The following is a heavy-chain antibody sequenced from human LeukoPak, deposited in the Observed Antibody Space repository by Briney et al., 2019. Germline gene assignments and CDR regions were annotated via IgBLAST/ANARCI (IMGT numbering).Heavy chain of an antibody. CDR1: GFTFSSYG. CDR2: IWYDGSNK. V-gene: IGHV3-33*01. Sequence: GGSLRLSCAASGFTFSSYGMHWVRQAPGKGLEWVAVIWYDGSNKYYADSVKGRFTVSRDNGKSSLYLQMNSLRVEDTALYYCVRQFASWGQGTLVTVSS. CDR3: VRQFAS. J-gene: IGHJ4*02.